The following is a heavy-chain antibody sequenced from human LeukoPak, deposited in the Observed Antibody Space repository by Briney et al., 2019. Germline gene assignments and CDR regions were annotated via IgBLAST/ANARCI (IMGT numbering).Heavy chain of an antibody. J-gene: IGHJ4*01. CDR3: AGHFPSGTYPLLH. V-gene: IGHV4-59*08. CDR2: IHYTGDT. Sequence: SETLSLTCTVSGGSVTSNYWSWMRQPPGRGLEWIAYIHYTGDTNYNPSLRSRATISVDTSTNHFSLKLSSVTAADTAVYYCAGHFPSGTYPLLHWGQGTLVTVSS. D-gene: IGHD3-10*01. CDR1: GGSVTSNY.